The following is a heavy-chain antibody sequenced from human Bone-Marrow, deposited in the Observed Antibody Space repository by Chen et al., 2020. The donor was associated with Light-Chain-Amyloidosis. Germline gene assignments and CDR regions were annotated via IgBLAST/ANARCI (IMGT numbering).Heavy chain of an antibody. CDR2: SSGSCGSR. CDR3: AKDISYDDSLPGYPADAFDI. Sequence: EVQLVESGGGLLQRGGSLRLSCAASGFAFSSYAMSWVRQAPGKGLEWVSTSSGSCGSRYYGDAVKGRLTISRDNSKNALFLQMNSLRAEDTAVYYCAKDISYDDSLPGYPADAFDIWGQGTMVTVSS. V-gene: IGHV3-23*04. CDR1: GFAFSSYA. D-gene: IGHD3-9*01. J-gene: IGHJ3*02.